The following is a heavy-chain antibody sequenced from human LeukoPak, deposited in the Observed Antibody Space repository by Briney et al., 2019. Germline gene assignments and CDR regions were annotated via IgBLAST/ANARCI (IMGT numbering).Heavy chain of an antibody. CDR1: GYSISSIYY. V-gene: IGHV4-38-2*02. CDR2: ISHSGPS. CDR3: VRSYASSGLDH. Sequence: SETLSLTCTVSGYSISSIYYCGWIRQPPGKGLEWIGSISHSGPSAYNPSLKSRVTMSLDTSRSQFSLKLSSVTTADTAVYYCVRSYASSGLDHWGQGTLVTVSS. D-gene: IGHD3-16*01. J-gene: IGHJ4*02.